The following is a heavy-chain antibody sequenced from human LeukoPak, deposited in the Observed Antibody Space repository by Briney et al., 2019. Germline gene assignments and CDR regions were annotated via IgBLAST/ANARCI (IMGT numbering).Heavy chain of an antibody. CDR1: GGSISSYY. J-gene: IGHJ6*02. CDR2: IYYGGST. D-gene: IGHD3-10*01. CDR3: ARDRRYYYGSGSSGIMYYYYYYGMDV. V-gene: IGHV4-59*13. Sequence: SETLSLTCNVSGGSISSYYWSWIRQPPGKGLEWIGYIYYGGSTNYNPSLKSRVTISVDTSKNQFSLKLSSVTAADTAVYYCARDRRYYYGSGSSGIMYYYYYYGMDVWGQGTTVTVSS.